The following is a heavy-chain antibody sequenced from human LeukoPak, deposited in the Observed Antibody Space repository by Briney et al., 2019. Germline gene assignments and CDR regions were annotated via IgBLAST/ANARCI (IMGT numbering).Heavy chain of an antibody. J-gene: IGHJ6*03. CDR2: IYTSGST. Sequence: SQTLSLTCTVSGGSISSGSYSWSWIRQPAGKGLEWIGRIYTSGSTNYNPSLKSRVTMSVDTSKNQFSLKLSSVTAADTAVYYCAREGVVPARSGVYYYYYMDVWGKGTTVTVSS. CDR3: AREGVVPARSGVYYYYYMDV. D-gene: IGHD2-2*01. V-gene: IGHV4-61*02. CDR1: GGSISSGSYS.